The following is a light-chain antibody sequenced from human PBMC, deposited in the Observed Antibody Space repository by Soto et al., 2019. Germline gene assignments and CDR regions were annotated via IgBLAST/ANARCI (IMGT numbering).Light chain of an antibody. J-gene: IGKJ1*01. CDR3: QKYNSYSRT. V-gene: IGKV1-5*01. Sequence: IQLTQSPSSLSASVGDRVTITCRASQTISSWLAWYQQKPGKAPNLLIYDASTLERGVPSRFSGSGSGTEFTLTISSLQPDDFATYYCQKYNSYSRTFGQGTKVDIK. CDR2: DAS. CDR1: QTISSW.